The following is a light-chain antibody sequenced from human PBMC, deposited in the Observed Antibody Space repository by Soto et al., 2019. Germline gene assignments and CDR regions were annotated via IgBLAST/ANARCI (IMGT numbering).Light chain of an antibody. CDR3: QQVDAYPET. J-gene: IGKJ4*01. CDR1: EPINTD. Sequence: DIQLAQSPSFLSASVGDRVTMTCRASEPINTDLAWFQQKPGKAPQLLIYDASTLLSGVPSRFRGSGTGEEFTLTITSLQPEDFATYYCQQVDAYPETFGGGTKVEIK. CDR2: DAS. V-gene: IGKV1-9*01.